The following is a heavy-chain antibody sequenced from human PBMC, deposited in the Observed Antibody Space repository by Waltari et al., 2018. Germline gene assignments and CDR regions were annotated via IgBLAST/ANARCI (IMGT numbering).Heavy chain of an antibody. Sequence: EVQLLESGGGLVQPGGSLRLSCAASGFTFSSYAMSWVRQAPGEGLEWVSVIYSGGSTYYADSVKGRFTISRDNSKNTLYLQMNSLRAEDTAVYYCAKFVRANYYGSGSYPFDYWGQGTLVTVSS. CDR2: IYSGGST. CDR3: AKFVRANYYGSGSYPFDY. V-gene: IGHV3-23*03. J-gene: IGHJ4*02. D-gene: IGHD3-10*01. CDR1: GFTFSSYA.